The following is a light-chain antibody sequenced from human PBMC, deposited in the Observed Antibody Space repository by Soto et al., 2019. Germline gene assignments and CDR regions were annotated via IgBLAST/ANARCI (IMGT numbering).Light chain of an antibody. V-gene: IGLV2-18*02. Sequence: QSALTQPPSVSGSPGQSVTISCTGTSSDIGYRNRVSWYQQPPGTAPKLMIYEVSTRYSGVPDRFSGSKSGNTASLTISGLQAEDEADYYCSSFASSATLVFGGGTKLTVL. CDR3: SSFASSATLV. J-gene: IGLJ3*02. CDR1: SSDIGYRNR. CDR2: EVS.